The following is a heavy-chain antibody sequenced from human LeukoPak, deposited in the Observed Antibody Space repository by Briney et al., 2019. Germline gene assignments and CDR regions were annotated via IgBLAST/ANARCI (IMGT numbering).Heavy chain of an antibody. CDR3: ATLVFDSSGYSYFDY. CDR2: ISGSADNT. Sequence: GGSLRLSCAASGFTFSSYAMSWVRQAPGRGLEWLSAISGSADNTYYADSVKGLFTISRDNSKNTLYLQMNSLRAEDTAVYYCATLVFDSSGYSYFDYWGPGTLVTVSS. J-gene: IGHJ4*02. CDR1: GFTFSSYA. V-gene: IGHV3-23*01. D-gene: IGHD3-9*01.